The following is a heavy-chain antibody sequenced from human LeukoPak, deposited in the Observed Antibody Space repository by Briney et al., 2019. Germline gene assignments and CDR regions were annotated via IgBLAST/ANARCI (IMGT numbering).Heavy chain of an antibody. V-gene: IGHV3-15*01. CDR2: IKSKTDGGTT. CDR1: GFTFSNVW. D-gene: IGHD3-10*01. Sequence: GGSLRLSCAASGFTFSNVWMSWVRQAPGKGLEWVGRIKSKTDGGTTDYAAPVKGRFTISRDDSKNTLYLQMNSLKTEDTAVYYCTTPRLSWRRGLVYWGQGTLVTVSS. CDR3: TTPRLSWRRGLVY. J-gene: IGHJ4*02.